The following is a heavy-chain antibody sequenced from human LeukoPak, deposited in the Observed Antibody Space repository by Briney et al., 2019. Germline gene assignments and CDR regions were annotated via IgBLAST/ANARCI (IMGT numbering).Heavy chain of an antibody. CDR3: ARGPRTLTTVTVMAY. CDR1: GYPFYTYG. D-gene: IGHD4-17*01. V-gene: IGHV1-18*01. J-gene: IGHJ4*02. Sequence: ASVKVSCKASGYPFYTYGISWVRQAPGQGLEWMGWISVYNGNTNYAQKLQGRVTMTTDTSTSTAYMELRSLRSDDTAVYYCARGPRTLTTVTVMAYWGQGTLVTVSS. CDR2: ISVYNGNT.